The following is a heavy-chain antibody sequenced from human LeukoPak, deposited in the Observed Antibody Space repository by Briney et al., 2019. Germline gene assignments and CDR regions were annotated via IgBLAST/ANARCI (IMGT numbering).Heavy chain of an antibody. D-gene: IGHD3-22*01. CDR1: GGTFSSYA. Sequence: ASVKVSCKASGGTFSSYAISWVRQAPGQGLEWMGGIIPIFGTANYAQKFQGRVTITTDESTSTAYMELGSLRSEDTAVYYCARAVDYDSSGNRGYFYYMDVWGKGTTVTVSS. J-gene: IGHJ6*03. CDR3: ARAVDYDSSGNRGYFYYMDV. V-gene: IGHV1-69*05. CDR2: IIPIFGTA.